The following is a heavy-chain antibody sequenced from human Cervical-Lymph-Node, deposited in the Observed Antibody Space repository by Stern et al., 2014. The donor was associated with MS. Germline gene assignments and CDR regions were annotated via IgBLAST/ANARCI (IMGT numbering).Heavy chain of an antibody. Sequence: EEQLLESGGGLVKPGGSLRLSCAGSGFTFSTYNMNWVRQAPGKGLEWVSCITSLGYPHNTDLVRGRFSISRNQRDNLMIFAMISLRAEDTAVYYCARDDLRSYYGMDVWGQGTTVTVSS. V-gene: IGHV3-21*01. CDR1: GFTFSTYN. CDR3: ARDDLRSYYGMDV. CDR2: ITSLGYP. J-gene: IGHJ6*02.